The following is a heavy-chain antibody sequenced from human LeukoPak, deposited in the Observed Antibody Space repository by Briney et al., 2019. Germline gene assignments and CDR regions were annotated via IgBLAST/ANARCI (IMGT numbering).Heavy chain of an antibody. Sequence: SETLSLTCTVSGGSISSYYWSWIRQPPGKGLEWIGEINHSGSTNYNPSLKSRVTISVDTSKNQFSLKLSSVTAADTAVYYCARGVMITFGYYYYYYMDVWGKGTTVTVSS. V-gene: IGHV4-34*01. CDR1: GGSISSYY. D-gene: IGHD3-16*01. CDR3: ARGVMITFGYYYYYYMDV. CDR2: INHSGST. J-gene: IGHJ6*03.